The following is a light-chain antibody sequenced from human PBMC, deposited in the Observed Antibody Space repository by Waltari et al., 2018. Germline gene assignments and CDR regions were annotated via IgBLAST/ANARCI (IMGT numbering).Light chain of an antibody. Sequence: EIVLTQSPDTLSLSPGERATLSCRASESVSRYLAWYQQKPGQAPRLLIYDAYRRANGIPDRFSGSGSGTDFSLTSSRLEPEDFAVYYCQKYVNLPATFGQGTKVEIK. CDR3: QKYVNLPAT. J-gene: IGKJ1*01. V-gene: IGKV3-20*01. CDR1: ESVSRY. CDR2: DAY.